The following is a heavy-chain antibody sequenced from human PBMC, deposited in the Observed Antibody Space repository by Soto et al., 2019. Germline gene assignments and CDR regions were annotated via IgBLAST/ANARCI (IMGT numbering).Heavy chain of an antibody. J-gene: IGHJ4*02. V-gene: IGHV4-4*07. Sequence: SETLSLTCTVSGGSLTKYYWSWIRQPAGKGLEWIGRVSTSGNVVSKASLKSRLTMSVDTSKNQFSLRLTSVTAADTAVYYCARDNNDFWSLYPLAFDYWGQGALVTVSS. CDR2: VSTSGNV. CDR1: GGSLTKYY. D-gene: IGHD3-3*01. CDR3: ARDNNDFWSLYPLAFDY.